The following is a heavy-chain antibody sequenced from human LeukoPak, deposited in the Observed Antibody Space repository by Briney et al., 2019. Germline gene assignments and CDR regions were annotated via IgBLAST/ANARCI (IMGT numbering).Heavy chain of an antibody. CDR2: IDHSGST. CDR1: GGSFSSYY. CDR3: ARNFPYSKLDY. V-gene: IGHV4-34*01. D-gene: IGHD6-13*01. Sequence: PSETLSLTCAVSGGSFSSYYWSWIRQPPGKGLEWIGEIDHSGSTNYNPSLKSRVTISVDTSKSQFSLQLSSVTAADTAEYYCARNFPYSKLDYWGQGTLVTVSS. J-gene: IGHJ4*02.